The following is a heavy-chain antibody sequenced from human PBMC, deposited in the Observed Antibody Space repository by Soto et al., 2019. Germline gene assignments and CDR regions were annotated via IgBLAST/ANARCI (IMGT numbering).Heavy chain of an antibody. J-gene: IGHJ6*02. CDR3: ARVGYSNHRGYYGMDV. V-gene: IGHV1-69*13. CDR1: GGTFSSYA. CDR2: IIPIFGTA. D-gene: IGHD4-4*01. Sequence: SVKVSCKASGGTFSSYAISWVRQAPGQGLEWMGGIIPIFGTANYAQKFQGRVTITADESTSTAYMELSSLRSEDTAVYYCARVGYSNHRGYYGMDVWGQGTTVTVSS.